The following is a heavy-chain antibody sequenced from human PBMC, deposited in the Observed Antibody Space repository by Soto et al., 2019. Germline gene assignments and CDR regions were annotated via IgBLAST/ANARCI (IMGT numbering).Heavy chain of an antibody. CDR3: ATSIAARVETYYYYYYMDV. J-gene: IGHJ6*03. CDR1: GGTFSSYT. CDR2: IIPILGIA. Sequence: ASVKVSCKASGGTFSSYTISWVRQAPGQGLEWMGRIIPILGIANYAQKFQGRVTITADKSTSTAYMELSSLRSEDTAVYYCATSIAARVETYYYYYYMDVWGKGTTVTVSS. D-gene: IGHD6-6*01. V-gene: IGHV1-69*02.